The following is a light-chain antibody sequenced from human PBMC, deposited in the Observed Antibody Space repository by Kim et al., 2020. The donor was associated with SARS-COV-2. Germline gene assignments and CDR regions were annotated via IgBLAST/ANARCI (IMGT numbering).Light chain of an antibody. Sequence: QSVLTQPPSVSGAPGQRVTISCTGSSSNIGTGYDVHWYRQLPGTAPKLLIYANNNRPSGVPDRVSGSKSGTSASLAITGLQDEDEADYYCQSYDNSLNGWVFGGGTQLTVL. CDR3: QSYDNSLNGWV. CDR1: SSNIGTGYD. V-gene: IGLV1-40*01. J-gene: IGLJ3*02. CDR2: ANN.